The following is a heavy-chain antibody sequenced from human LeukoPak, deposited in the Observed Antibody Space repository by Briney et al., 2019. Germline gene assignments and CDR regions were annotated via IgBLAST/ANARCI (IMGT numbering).Heavy chain of an antibody. V-gene: IGHV3-53*01. D-gene: IGHD5-12*01. CDR2: IYSGCST. CDR1: GFIVSSKY. Sequence: GGSLRLCWAASGFIVSSKYMRWGRQARGKGLESALVIYSGCSTNYGASVRGRFTISRDNSKNTFYLQMNSLKASDTAVYYCGRGRYEISAAMDFWGHGTPVTVSS. J-gene: IGHJ6*02. CDR3: GRGRYEISAAMDF.